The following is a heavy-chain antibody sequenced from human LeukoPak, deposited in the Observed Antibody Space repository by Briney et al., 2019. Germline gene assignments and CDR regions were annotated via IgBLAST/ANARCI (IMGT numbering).Heavy chain of an antibody. V-gene: IGHV6-1*01. CDR3: ARDLIEAYGSGSYAYYYYGMDV. J-gene: IGHJ6*02. Sequence: SQTLSLTCAISGDSVSSNSVTWNWIRQSPSRGLEWLGRTYYRSKWYNDYAVSVKSRITINPDTSKNQFSLQLNSVTPEDTAVYYCARDLIEAYGSGSYAYYYYGMDVWGQGTTVTVSS. CDR2: TYYRSKWYN. D-gene: IGHD3-10*01. CDR1: GDSVSSNSVT.